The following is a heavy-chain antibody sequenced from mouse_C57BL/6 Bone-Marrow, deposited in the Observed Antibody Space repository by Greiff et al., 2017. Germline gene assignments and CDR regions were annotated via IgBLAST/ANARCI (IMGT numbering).Heavy chain of an antibody. V-gene: IGHV1-82*01. D-gene: IGHD2-1*01. J-gene: IGHJ4*01. Sequence: VQLQQSGPELVKPGASVKISCKASGYAFSSSWMNWVKQRPGKGLEWIGRIYPGDGDTNYNGKFKGKATLTADKSSSTAYMQLSSLTSEDSAVYFCARGLWYFGGDYWGQGTSVTVSS. CDR2: IYPGDGDT. CDR3: ARGLWYFGGDY. CDR1: GYAFSSSW.